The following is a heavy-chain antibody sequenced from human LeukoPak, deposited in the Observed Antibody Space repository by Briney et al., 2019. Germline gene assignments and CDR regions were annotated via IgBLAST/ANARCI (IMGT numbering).Heavy chain of an antibody. J-gene: IGHJ4*02. V-gene: IGHV1-18*01. CDR2: ISTYNGNT. CDR1: GGTFSSYA. CDR3: AREDSSGYYSY. Sequence: ASVKVSCKASGGTFSSYAISWVRQAPGQGLEWMGWISTYNGNTNYAQKYQGRVTMTTDTSTSTAYMELRSLTSDDTALYYCAREDSSGYYSYWGQGTLVTVSS. D-gene: IGHD3-22*01.